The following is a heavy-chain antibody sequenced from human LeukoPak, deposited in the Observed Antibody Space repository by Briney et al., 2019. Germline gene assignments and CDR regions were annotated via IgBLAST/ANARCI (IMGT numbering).Heavy chain of an antibody. D-gene: IGHD2-2*01. CDR3: ARTAGYCSSTSCFGAKPPFDP. V-gene: IGHV4-39*01. CDR1: GGSISSSSYY. Sequence: PSETLSLTCTVSGGSISSSSYYWGWIRQPPGKGLEWIGSIYYSGSTYYNPSLKSRVTISVDTSKNQFSLKLSSVTAADTAVYYCARTAGYCSSTSCFGAKPPFDPWGQGTLVTVSS. J-gene: IGHJ5*02. CDR2: IYYSGST.